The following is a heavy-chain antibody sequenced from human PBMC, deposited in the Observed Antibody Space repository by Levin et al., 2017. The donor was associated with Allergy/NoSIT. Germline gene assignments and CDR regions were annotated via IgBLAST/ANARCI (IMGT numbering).Heavy chain of an antibody. CDR3: ARENIVVVVAAQSYYYYGMDV. D-gene: IGHD2-15*01. J-gene: IGHJ6*02. CDR1: GFTFSDYY. CDR2: ISSSGSTR. Sequence: GGSLRLSCAASGFTFSDYYMSGIRQAPGKGLEWVSYISSSGSTRYYADSVKGRFTISRDNAKNSLSLHMNSLRAEDTAVYYCARENIVVVVAAQSYYYYGMDVWGQGTTVTVSS. V-gene: IGHV3-11*01.